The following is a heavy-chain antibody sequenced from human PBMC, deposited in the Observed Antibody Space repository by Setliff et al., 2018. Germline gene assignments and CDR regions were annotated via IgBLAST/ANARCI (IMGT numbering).Heavy chain of an antibody. CDR2: INHYGST. D-gene: IGHD3-10*01. CDR1: DESFSDYY. J-gene: IGHJ3*02. Sequence: SETLSLTCAVYDESFSDYYWSWIRQPPGKGLEWIGEINHYGSTKYKSSLKSRVTISVDTPKNQFSLKLHSVTAADTAVYYCARRWNFGPDGSGIHDGFDMWGEGTMVTVSS. V-gene: IGHV4-34*01. CDR3: ARRWNFGPDGSGIHDGFDM.